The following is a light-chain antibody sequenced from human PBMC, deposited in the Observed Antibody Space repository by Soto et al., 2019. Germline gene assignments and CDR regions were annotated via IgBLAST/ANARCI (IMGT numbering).Light chain of an antibody. J-gene: IGKJ4*01. Sequence: EVVMTQSPATLSLSPGERATLSCRASQSVGSNLAWYQQRPGQAPSLLIFGASSRATGIPARFTGSGSRTDFTLPINSLQYKDFEVYFCKNYANWTLIFGGGTKVEIK. V-gene: IGKV3-15*01. CDR1: QSVGSN. CDR2: GAS. CDR3: KNYANWTLI.